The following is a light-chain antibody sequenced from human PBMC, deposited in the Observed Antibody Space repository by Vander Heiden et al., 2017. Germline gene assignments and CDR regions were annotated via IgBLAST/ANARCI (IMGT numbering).Light chain of an antibody. CDR3: QQYNNWVRT. Sequence: EIVMTQSPPTLSVSPGERAILSCRDSQSVSSDLDWYQQKPGQAPRLLIYGASTRATGIPARFSGSGSGTEFTLTISSLQSEDFAVYYCQQYNNWVRTFGQGTKVEIK. V-gene: IGKV3-15*01. CDR2: GAS. J-gene: IGKJ1*01. CDR1: QSVSSD.